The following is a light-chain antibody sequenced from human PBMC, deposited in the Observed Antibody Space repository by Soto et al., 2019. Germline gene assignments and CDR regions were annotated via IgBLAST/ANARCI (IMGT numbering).Light chain of an antibody. CDR1: QSVSSN. CDR2: GAS. CDR3: QQYNNWPPWT. Sequence: ETVMTQSPATLSVSPGERAILSCRASQSVSSNLAWYQQKAGQAPSRLIYGASTRVTGIPARFSGSGSGTDFTLTISRLQSEDFAVYYCQQYNNWPPWTFGQGTKVDIK. J-gene: IGKJ1*01. V-gene: IGKV3-15*01.